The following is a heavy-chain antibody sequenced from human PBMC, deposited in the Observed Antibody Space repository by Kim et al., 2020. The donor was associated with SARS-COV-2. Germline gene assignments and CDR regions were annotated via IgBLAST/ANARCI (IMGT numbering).Heavy chain of an antibody. V-gene: IGHV3-23*01. Sequence: RFTISRDNSKNTLYLQMNSLRAEDTAVYYCAKPPNIVVVPAAMFEWSGYWGQGTLVTVSS. CDR3: AKPPNIVVVPAAMFEWSGY. J-gene: IGHJ4*02. D-gene: IGHD2-2*01.